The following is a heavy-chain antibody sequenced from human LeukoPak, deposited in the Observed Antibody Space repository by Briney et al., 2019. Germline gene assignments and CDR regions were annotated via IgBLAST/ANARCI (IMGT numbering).Heavy chain of an antibody. V-gene: IGHV4-39*07. CDR2: IYYSGST. Sequence: PSETLSLTCTVSGGSISSSSYYWGGIRQPPGKGLECIGSIYYSGSTYYNPSLKRRVTISVDTSKNQFSLKLSSVTAADTAVYYCARHSHYSSGCSLQNWFDPWGQGTLVTVSS. CDR1: GGSISSSSYY. D-gene: IGHD6-19*01. CDR3: ARHSHYSSGCSLQNWFDP. J-gene: IGHJ5*02.